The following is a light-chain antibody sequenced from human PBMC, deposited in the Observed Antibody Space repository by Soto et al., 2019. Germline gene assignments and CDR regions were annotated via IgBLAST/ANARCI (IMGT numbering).Light chain of an antibody. CDR2: DDS. CDR3: HVCDTSSDNYV. Sequence: LTQARSLSVSPGQTSMITCGGNNIGGKSVHWYQQKPGQAPVLVVYDDSDRPSWIPDRFSGSNSGDTATLTIRRVEAGDEDESYSHVCDTSSDNYVFGTGNQVTVL. CDR1: NIGGKS. V-gene: IGLV3-21*02. J-gene: IGLJ1*01.